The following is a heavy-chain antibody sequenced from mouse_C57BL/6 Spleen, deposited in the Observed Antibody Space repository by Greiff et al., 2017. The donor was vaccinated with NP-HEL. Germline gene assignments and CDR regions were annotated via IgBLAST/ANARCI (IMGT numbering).Heavy chain of an antibody. CDR3: ARSGGSSYNFDY. Sequence: QVQLQQPGAELVKPGASVKLSCKASGYTFTSYWMQWVKQRPGQGLEWIGEIDPSDSYTNYNQKFKGKATLTVDTSSSTAYMQRSSLTSEDSAVYYCARSGGSSYNFDYWGQGTTLTVSS. D-gene: IGHD1-1*01. CDR2: IDPSDSYT. V-gene: IGHV1-50*01. CDR1: GYTFTSYW. J-gene: IGHJ2*01.